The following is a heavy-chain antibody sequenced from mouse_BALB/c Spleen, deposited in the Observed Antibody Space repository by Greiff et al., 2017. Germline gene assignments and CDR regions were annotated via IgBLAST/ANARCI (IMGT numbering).Heavy chain of an antibody. J-gene: IGHJ2*01. CDR3: AREKYGNYYFDY. D-gene: IGHD2-10*02. CDR1: GFTFSSFG. CDR2: ISSGSSTI. Sequence: EVQVVESGGGLVQPGGSRKLSCAASGFTFSSFGMHWVRQAPEKGLEWVAYISSGSSTIYYADTVKGRFTISRDNPKNTLFLQMTSLRSEDTAMYYCAREKYGNYYFDYWGQGTTLTVSS. V-gene: IGHV5-17*02.